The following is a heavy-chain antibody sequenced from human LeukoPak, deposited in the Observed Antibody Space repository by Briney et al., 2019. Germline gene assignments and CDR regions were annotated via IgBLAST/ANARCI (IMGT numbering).Heavy chain of an antibody. CDR2: ISPTGSTT. D-gene: IGHD6-6*01. CDR1: GFSFIGHW. CDR3: ARGPNSNWSGLDF. Sequence: GGSLRLSCTASGFSFIGHWMHWARQLPGKGLVWVLRISPTGSTTSYADSVKGRFTVSRDNAKNTLYLQVNNLRAEDTAVYYCARGPNSNWSGLDFWGQGTLLTVSS. V-gene: IGHV3-74*01. J-gene: IGHJ4*02.